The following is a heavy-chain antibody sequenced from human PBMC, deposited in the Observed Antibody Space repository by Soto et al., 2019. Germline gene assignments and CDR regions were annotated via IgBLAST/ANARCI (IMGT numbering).Heavy chain of an antibody. CDR3: ARDRECSGGTCYNYFDY. D-gene: IGHD2-15*01. CDR1: GGSISSGGYY. V-gene: IGHV4-31*03. CDR2: IYYSGST. Sequence: TLSLTCTVSGGSISSGGYYWSWIRQHPGKGLEWIGYIYYSGSTYYNPSLKSRVTISVDTSKNQFSLKLSSVTAVDTAVYYCARDRECSGGTCYNYFDYWGQGTLVTVSS. J-gene: IGHJ4*02.